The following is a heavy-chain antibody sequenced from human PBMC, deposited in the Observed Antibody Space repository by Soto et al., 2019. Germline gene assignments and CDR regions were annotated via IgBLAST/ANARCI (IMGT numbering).Heavy chain of an antibody. V-gene: IGHV4-61*08. J-gene: IGHJ5*02. CDR2: IYYSGST. CDR3: ARGEVTTLQFDP. Sequence: SETLSLTCAVSGCSISSGGYSWSWIRQPPGKGLEWIGYIYYSGSTNYNPSLKSRVTISVDTSKNQFSLKLSSVTTADTAVYYCARGEVTTLQFDPWGQGTLVTVSS. CDR1: GCSISSGGYS. D-gene: IGHD4-17*01.